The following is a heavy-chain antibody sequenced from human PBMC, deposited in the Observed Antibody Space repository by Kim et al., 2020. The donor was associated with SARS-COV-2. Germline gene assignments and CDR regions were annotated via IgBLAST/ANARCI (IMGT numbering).Heavy chain of an antibody. D-gene: IGHD3-3*01. CDR2: IYYSGST. CDR3: ARALKYDFWSGYYLAGWFDP. CDR1: GGSISSYY. V-gene: IGHV4-59*01. Sequence: SETLSLTCTVSGGSISSYYWSWIRQPPGKGLEWIGYIYYSGSTNYNPSLKSRVTISVDTSKNQFSLKLSSVTAADTAVYYCARALKYDFWSGYYLAGWFDPWGQGTLVTVSS. J-gene: IGHJ5*02.